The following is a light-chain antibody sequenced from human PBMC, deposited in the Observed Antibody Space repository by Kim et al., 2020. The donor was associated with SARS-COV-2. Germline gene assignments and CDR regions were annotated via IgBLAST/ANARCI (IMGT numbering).Light chain of an antibody. CDR1: QDLDNH. J-gene: IGKJ3*01. V-gene: IGKV1-33*01. CDR3: QHYDNLLIFT. CDR2: YVY. Sequence: SLGARGNITCRVRQDLDNHLNWLQHETGKGPNLLIFYVYKLETGVPARFRGSGSGTDFTLTITSLQPEDVATYYCQHYDNLLIFTFGPGTKVDIK.